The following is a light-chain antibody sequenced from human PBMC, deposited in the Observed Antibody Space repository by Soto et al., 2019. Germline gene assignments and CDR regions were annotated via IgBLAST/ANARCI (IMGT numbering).Light chain of an antibody. CDR3: QQHGKLPLT. V-gene: IGKV1-9*01. CDR1: QGISSY. CDR2: AAS. J-gene: IGKJ4*01. Sequence: IQLTQSPSSLSSSLGDRGTLSCRASQGISSYLAWYKQKPGKAPKLLSYAASTLQSGVPSRFSGRGSGTDFTFTISSLQPEDIETYYCQQHGKLPLTVGGGTKVDIK.